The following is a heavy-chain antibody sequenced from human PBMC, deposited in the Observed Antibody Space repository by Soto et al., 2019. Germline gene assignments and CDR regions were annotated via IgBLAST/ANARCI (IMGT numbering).Heavy chain of an antibody. D-gene: IGHD3-3*01. CDR3: ARSPYYDFWIGYSKRPGELYYYYYYMDV. J-gene: IGHJ6*03. Sequence: SETLSLTCTVSGGSISSYYWSWIRQPPGKGLEWIGYIYYSGSTNYNPSLKSRVNISVDTSKNQFSLKLSSVTAADTSVYYCARSPYYDFWIGYSKRPGELYYYYYYMDVWGKGTTVTVSS. CDR1: GGSISSYY. CDR2: IYYSGST. V-gene: IGHV4-59*08.